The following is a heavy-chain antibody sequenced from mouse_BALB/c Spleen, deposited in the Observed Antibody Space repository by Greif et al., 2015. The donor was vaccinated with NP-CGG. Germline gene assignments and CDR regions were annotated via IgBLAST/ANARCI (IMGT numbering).Heavy chain of an antibody. V-gene: IGHV5-9-3*01. CDR1: GFTFSSYA. J-gene: IGHJ4*01. Sequence: EVKLVESGGGLVKPGRSLKLSCAASGFTFSSYAMSWVRQTPEKRLEWVATISSGGSYTYYPDSVKGRFTISRDNAKNTLYLQMSSLRSEDTAMYYCARQDDKRGSSGYYAMDYWGQGTSVTVSS. CDR2: ISSGGSYT. CDR3: ARQDDKRGSSGYYAMDY. D-gene: IGHD3-1*01.